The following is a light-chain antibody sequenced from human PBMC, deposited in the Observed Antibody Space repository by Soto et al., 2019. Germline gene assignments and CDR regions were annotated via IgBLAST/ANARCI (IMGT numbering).Light chain of an antibody. CDR3: QQCYTYWT. Sequence: DIQMTQSPSTLSASVGDRVTITCRASQSISSWLAWYQQKPGKAPKLLIYDASSLESGVPSRFSGSGSGTEFTLTISSLQPDDFATYYCQQCYTYWTLGQGTKVDI. J-gene: IGKJ1*01. CDR1: QSISSW. V-gene: IGKV1-5*01. CDR2: DAS.